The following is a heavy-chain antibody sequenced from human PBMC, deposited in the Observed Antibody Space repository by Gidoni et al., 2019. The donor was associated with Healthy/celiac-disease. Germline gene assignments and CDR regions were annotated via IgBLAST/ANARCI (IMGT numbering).Heavy chain of an antibody. D-gene: IGHD3-3*01. CDR3: TRSRYDFWNGYPN. V-gene: IGHV3-49*05. CDR2: IRSKAYGETT. J-gene: IGHJ4*01. Sequence: EVQLVESVGGLVKSGRSLRLSCTASGFTVGYYAMSWFRQAPGKGLGWVSFIRSKAYGETTEYAASMKSRFAISRNGSENIAYLQMSSLKTEDTAVYCCTRSRYDFWNGYPNWGQGTLVTVSS. CDR1: GFTVGYYA.